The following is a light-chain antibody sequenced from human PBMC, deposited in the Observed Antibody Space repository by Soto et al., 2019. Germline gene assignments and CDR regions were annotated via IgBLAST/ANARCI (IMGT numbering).Light chain of an antibody. CDR1: QSVSTW. J-gene: IGKJ4*01. CDR3: QQYNSNPLT. Sequence: IQTTQSPSTLSASVGDRVTITCRASQSVSTWLAWYQQKPGKVPKLLIYKAYSLESGVPSRFSGSGSGTEFTLTISSLQPDDFATYYCQQYNSNPLTFGGGTKVEIK. V-gene: IGKV1-5*03. CDR2: KAY.